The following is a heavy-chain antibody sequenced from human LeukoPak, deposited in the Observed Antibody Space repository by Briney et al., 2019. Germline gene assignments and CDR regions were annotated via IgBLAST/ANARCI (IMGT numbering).Heavy chain of an antibody. CDR3: SKDRGWSGNYATYYFDY. Sequence: GRSLRLSCAASGFTFSRYGMHWVRQAPGKGLEWVDVISYDGSNKYYADSVKGRFTISRDNSKNTLYLQMNSLRAEDAAVYYCSKDRGWSGNYATYYFDYWGQGTLVTVSS. CDR1: GFTFSRYG. D-gene: IGHD1-26*01. CDR2: ISYDGSNK. J-gene: IGHJ4*02. V-gene: IGHV3-30*18.